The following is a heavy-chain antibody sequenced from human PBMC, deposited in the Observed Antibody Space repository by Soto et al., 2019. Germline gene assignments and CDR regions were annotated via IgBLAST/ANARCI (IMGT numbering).Heavy chain of an antibody. CDR1: GGIFCNYV. D-gene: IGHD3-22*01. Sequence: QVQLVQSGAEVKKPGSSVKVACKASGGIFCNYVLNWVRQAPGQGLEWMGGIIPIFGTGNYAQKFQGRVTITADESTTTASMELRGMRSEDTAVYYCARRYYNSSGYFDYWGQGTLVTVSS. CDR3: ARRYYNSSGYFDY. V-gene: IGHV1-69*01. CDR2: IIPIFGTG. J-gene: IGHJ4*02.